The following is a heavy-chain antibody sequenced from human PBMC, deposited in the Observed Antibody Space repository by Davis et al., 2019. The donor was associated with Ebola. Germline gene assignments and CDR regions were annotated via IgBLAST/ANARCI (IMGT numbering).Heavy chain of an antibody. J-gene: IGHJ4*02. CDR1: GGSFSGYY. Sequence: SKTLSLTCAVYGGSFSGYYWSWIRQPPGKGLEWIGYIYYSGSTNYNPSLKSRVTISVDTSKNQFSLKLSSVTAADTAVYYCARGYYDFWSGYYTLYYFDYWGQGTLVTVSS. V-gene: IGHV4-59*08. CDR2: IYYSGST. D-gene: IGHD3-3*01. CDR3: ARGYYDFWSGYYTLYYFDY.